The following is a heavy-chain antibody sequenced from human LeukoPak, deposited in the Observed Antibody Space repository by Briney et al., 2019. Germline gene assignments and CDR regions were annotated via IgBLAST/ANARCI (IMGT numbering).Heavy chain of an antibody. CDR3: VRAPDGGYDY. CDR2: ISSSGSTI. CDR1: GFTFSSYE. D-gene: IGHD1-26*01. J-gene: IGHJ4*02. Sequence: GGSLRLSCAASGFTFSSYEMNWVRQAPGKGLEWVSYISSSGSTIYYADSVKGRFTISRDNAKNSLYLQMNSLRAEDTAIYYCVRAPDGGYDYWGQGALVTVSS. V-gene: IGHV3-48*03.